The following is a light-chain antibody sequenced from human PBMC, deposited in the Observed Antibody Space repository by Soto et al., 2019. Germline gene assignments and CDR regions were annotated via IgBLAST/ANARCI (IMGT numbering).Light chain of an antibody. CDR2: GAS. CDR3: QQYGSSRWT. CDR1: QSVSSIY. J-gene: IGKJ1*01. Sequence: EIVLTQSPGTLSLSPGERATLSCRASQSVSSIYLAWYQQKPGQAPRLLIYGASSRATGIPDRFSGSGSGTDFTLTISRLEPEDFAVYYCQQYGSSRWTFGPGTKV. V-gene: IGKV3-20*01.